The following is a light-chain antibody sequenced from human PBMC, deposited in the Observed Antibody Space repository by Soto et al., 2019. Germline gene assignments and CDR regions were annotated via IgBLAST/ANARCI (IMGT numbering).Light chain of an antibody. CDR3: QQSSGIPYT. CDR2: AAS. J-gene: IGKJ2*01. Sequence: DIQMTQSPSSLSASVGDRVTITCRASQTISTYLNWYQQNPGKAPKLLIYAASSLQSGVPSRFSGSGSGTDFTITISSLQPEDVATYYCQQSSGIPYTFGQGTKLEIK. CDR1: QTISTY. V-gene: IGKV1-39*01.